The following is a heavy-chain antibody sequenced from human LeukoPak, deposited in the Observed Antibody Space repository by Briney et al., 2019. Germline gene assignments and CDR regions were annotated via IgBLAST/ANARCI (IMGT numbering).Heavy chain of an antibody. V-gene: IGHV5-10-1*01. CDR1: GYSFTKYW. J-gene: IGHJ6*02. CDR3: ARLLIPGIHLGRYYGMDV. Sequence: PGESLKISCQCSGYSFTKYWISWVRQMPGKGLEWMGRIDPSDSYTNYSPSFQGHVTISADKSISTAYLQWSSLKASDTAMYYCARLLIPGIHLGRYYGMDVWGQGTTVTVSS. D-gene: IGHD7-27*01. CDR2: IDPSDSYT.